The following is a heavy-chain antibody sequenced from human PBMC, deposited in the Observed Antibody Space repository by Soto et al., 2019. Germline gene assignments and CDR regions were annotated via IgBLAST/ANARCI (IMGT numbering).Heavy chain of an antibody. CDR1: GASIRSGGYY. D-gene: IGHD1-26*01. CDR3: GGREMDAFDI. CDR2: ISYSGST. V-gene: IGHV4-31*03. J-gene: IGHJ3*02. Sequence: QVQLQESGPGLVKPSQTLSLTCTVSGASIRSGGYYWSWIRQHPGKGLEWIGYISYSGSTYYNPSLKGRNTISVDTSKNQFSLKLSSVTAADTAVYYCGGREMDAFDIWGQGTMVTVSS.